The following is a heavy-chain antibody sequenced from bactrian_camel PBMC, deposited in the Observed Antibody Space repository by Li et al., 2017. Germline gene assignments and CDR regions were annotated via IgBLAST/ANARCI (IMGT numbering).Heavy chain of an antibody. CDR2: IGDDGET. V-gene: IGHV3S55*01. Sequence: HVQLVESGGGSVQAGGSLRLSCALDGYTYGDGVGDGVYCLAWFRQAPGKEREGIAYIGDDGETSIRSSVKGRFTISRDNHENTMHLQMNNLKPEDTAMYYCAADTIVREASRLRISEYGYWGLGTQVTVS. J-gene: IGHJ4*01. CDR1: GYTYGDGVGDGVYC. CDR3: AADTIVREASRLRISEYGY. D-gene: IGHD4*01.